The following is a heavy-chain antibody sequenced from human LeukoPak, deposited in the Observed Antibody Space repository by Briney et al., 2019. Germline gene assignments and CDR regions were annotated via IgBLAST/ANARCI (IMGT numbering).Heavy chain of an antibody. D-gene: IGHD6-19*01. Sequence: PGRSLRLSCAASGFTFDDYAMHWVRQAPGKGLEWVSGISWNSGSIGYADSVKGRFTISRDNAKNSLYLQMNSLRAEDMALYYCAKDMLRSPLQWLAYMDVWGKGTTVTVSS. CDR3: AKDMLRSPLQWLAYMDV. CDR2: ISWNSGSI. J-gene: IGHJ6*03. CDR1: GFTFDDYA. V-gene: IGHV3-9*03.